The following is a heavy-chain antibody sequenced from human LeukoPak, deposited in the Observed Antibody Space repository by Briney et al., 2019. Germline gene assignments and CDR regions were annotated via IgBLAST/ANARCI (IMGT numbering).Heavy chain of an antibody. CDR3: AREGSSGQDWYAFDI. D-gene: IGHD5-12*01. J-gene: IGHJ3*02. Sequence: ASVRVSCKTSGFTFTGYYVQWVRQAPGQGPEWLGCMYFNSGATRFVPKFQGRVTMTRDTSISTAYMEFSSLRSDDTAMYYCAREGSSGQDWYAFDIWGQGTMLTVSS. CDR1: GFTFTGYY. CDR2: MYFNSGAT. V-gene: IGHV1-2*02.